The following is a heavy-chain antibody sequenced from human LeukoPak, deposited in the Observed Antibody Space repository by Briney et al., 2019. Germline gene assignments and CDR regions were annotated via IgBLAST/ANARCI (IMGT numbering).Heavy chain of an antibody. CDR3: ATGPYVWESWHFNFYYMDV. V-gene: IGHV1-69*06. Sequence: SVKVSCKASGGTFSRYAISWVRQAPGQGLEWMGGIIPIFGTANYAQKFQGRVTISADKSTRTAYMELNSLRSEDTAIYYCATGPYVWESWHFNFYYMDVWGKGTTVTVSS. CDR2: IIPIFGTA. CDR1: GGTFSRYA. D-gene: IGHD3-16*01. J-gene: IGHJ6*03.